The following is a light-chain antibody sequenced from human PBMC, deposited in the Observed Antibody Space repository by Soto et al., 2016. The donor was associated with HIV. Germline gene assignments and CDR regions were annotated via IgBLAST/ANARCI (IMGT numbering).Light chain of an antibody. CDR3: MQALLTPYT. CDR2: LGS. Sequence: DIVMTQSPVSLPVTPGEPASISCRSSQSLLHSSGYNYLDWYLQKPGQSPQLVVYLGSNRASGVSDRLSGSALGTTFTLNITRVEADDVGVYYCMQALLTPYTFGQGTKLQIK. CDR1: QSLLHSSGYNY. J-gene: IGKJ2*01. V-gene: IGKV2-28*01.